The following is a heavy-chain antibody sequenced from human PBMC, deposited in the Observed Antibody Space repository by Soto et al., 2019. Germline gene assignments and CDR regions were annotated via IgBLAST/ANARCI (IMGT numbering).Heavy chain of an antibody. CDR3: ARGGYDILTGYQKHDAFDI. CDR1: GFTFSSYE. CDR2: ISSSGSTI. V-gene: IGHV3-48*03. Sequence: EVQLVESGGGLVQPGGSLRLSCAASGFTFSSYEMNWVRQAPGKGLEWVSYISSSGSTIYYADSVKGRFTISRDNAKNSLYLQMNSLRAEDTAVYYCARGGYDILTGYQKHDAFDIWGQGTMVTVSS. D-gene: IGHD3-9*01. J-gene: IGHJ3*02.